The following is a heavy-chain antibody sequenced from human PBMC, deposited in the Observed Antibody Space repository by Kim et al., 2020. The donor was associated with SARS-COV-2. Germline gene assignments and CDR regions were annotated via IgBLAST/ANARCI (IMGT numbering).Heavy chain of an antibody. Sequence: ADSVKGRFTISGDNAKNSLYLQMNSLRAEDTAVYYCARDRITGTMGGMDVWGQGTTVTVSS. D-gene: IGHD1-7*01. J-gene: IGHJ6*02. V-gene: IGHV3-21*01. CDR3: ARDRITGTMGGMDV.